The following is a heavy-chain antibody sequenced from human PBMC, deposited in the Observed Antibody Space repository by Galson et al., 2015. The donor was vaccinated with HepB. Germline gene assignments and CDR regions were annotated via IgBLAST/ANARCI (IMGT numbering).Heavy chain of an antibody. J-gene: IGHJ6*01. CDR3: ARLWGKPLNYHDNAMDV. V-gene: IGHV1-69*10. CDR2: IIPVFGVT. Sequence: SVKVSCKAFGDSFSNSAITWVRQAPGQGLEWMGGIIPVFGVTNFARKFSGRVTISADKSTNTVYLELRSLRSDDSAVSFCARLWGKPLNYHDNAMDVWSQGTTVTVSS. CDR1: GDSFSNSA. D-gene: IGHD3-16*01.